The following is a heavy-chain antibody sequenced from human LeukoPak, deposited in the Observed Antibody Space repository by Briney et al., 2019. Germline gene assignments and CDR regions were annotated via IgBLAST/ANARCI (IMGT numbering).Heavy chain of an antibody. D-gene: IGHD3-10*01. CDR3: ARVTYGSGTYGAFDY. V-gene: IGHV3-23*01. Sequence: GGSLRLSCAASGFTFSNYAMRWVRQAPGKGLEWVSTISGSGDNTYYADSVKGRFTISRDNSKNTLYLQMNSLRAEDTAVYYCARVTYGSGTYGAFDYWGQGTLVTVSS. J-gene: IGHJ4*02. CDR2: ISGSGDNT. CDR1: GFTFSNYA.